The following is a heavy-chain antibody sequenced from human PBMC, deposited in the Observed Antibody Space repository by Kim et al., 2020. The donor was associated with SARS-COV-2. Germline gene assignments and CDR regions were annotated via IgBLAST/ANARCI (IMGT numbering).Heavy chain of an antibody. J-gene: IGHJ6*02. V-gene: IGHV3-7*01. CDR3: SRGLDV. CDR1: GFTFSTYG. Sequence: GGSLRLSCAASGFTFSTYGMNWVRQAPGKGLEWVANIVRDGSDKFYVDSVKGRFTISRDNAKNSVYLQMNNLRVEDTAVYYCSRGLDVWGQGTTVTVSS. CDR2: IVRDGSDK.